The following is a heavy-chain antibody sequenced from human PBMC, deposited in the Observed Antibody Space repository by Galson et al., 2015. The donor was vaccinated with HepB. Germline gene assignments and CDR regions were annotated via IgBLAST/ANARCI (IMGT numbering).Heavy chain of an antibody. CDR2: IKQDESER. D-gene: IGHD4-23*01. CDR3: ARDFYGANSDY. V-gene: IGHV3-7*03. J-gene: IGHJ4*02. CDR1: GFTFSNYW. Sequence: SLRLSCAASGFTFSNYWMSWVRQAPGKGLEWVANIKQDESERYYVDSVKGRFTISRDSAKNSLYLQMNSLRAEDTAVYYCARDFYGANSDYWGQGTLVTVSS.